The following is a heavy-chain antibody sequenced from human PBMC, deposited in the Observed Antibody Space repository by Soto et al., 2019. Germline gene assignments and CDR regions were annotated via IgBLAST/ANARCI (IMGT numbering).Heavy chain of an antibody. V-gene: IGHV4-4*07. CDR2: VHVSGVT. D-gene: IGHD6-19*01. CDR1: GESISNFC. Sequence: SATLSLTLSVSGESISNFCRSWIRHPAGKGLEWIGHVHVSGVTNYNAPLQSRVTMSVDTSSNQVSLHLTSMTAADTAVYYCARDRYGWYPGYDLDVWGPGTTVTVS. CDR3: ARDRYGWYPGYDLDV. J-gene: IGHJ6*02.